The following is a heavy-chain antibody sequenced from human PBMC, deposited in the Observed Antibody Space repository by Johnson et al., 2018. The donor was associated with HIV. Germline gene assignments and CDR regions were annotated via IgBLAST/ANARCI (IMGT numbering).Heavy chain of an antibody. D-gene: IGHD3-22*01. V-gene: IGHV3-30*18. CDR3: AKSGSYYDSSAYHDAFDI. J-gene: IGHJ3*02. CDR2: ISYGGGKK. Sequence: VQLVESGGGLVQPGRSLRLSCAASGFTFSSYWMSWVRQAPGKGLQWVAVISYGGGKKYYGDSVEGRFTISKDISKNTLYLQMNSLRAADTAVYYCAKSGSYYDSSAYHDAFDIWGQGTMVTVSS. CDR1: GFTFSSYW.